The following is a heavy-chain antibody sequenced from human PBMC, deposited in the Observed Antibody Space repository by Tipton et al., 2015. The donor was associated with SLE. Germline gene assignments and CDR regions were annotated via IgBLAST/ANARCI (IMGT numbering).Heavy chain of an antibody. CDR2: IYYSGST. D-gene: IGHD2-21*01. CDR1: GGSISSYY. V-gene: IGHV4-31*03. CDR3: ARDGGDYWYFDL. Sequence: TLSLTCTVSGGSISSYYWNWIRQHPGKGLEWIGYIYYSGSTYYNPSLKSRVTISVDTSKNQFSLKLSSVTAADTAVYYCARDGGDYWYFDLWGRGTLVTVSS. J-gene: IGHJ2*01.